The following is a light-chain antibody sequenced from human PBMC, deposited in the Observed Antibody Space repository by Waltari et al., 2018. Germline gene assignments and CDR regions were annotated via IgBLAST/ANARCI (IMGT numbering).Light chain of an antibody. V-gene: IGKV3-20*01. J-gene: IGKJ2*01. CDR3: QQYGSLPST. CDR2: GAS. CDR1: RSVGSNY. Sequence: EIVLTQSPGTLSLSPGERATLSCRASRSVGSNYLAWYRQKSGQTPSLLIYGASSRASGIPDRFSGSGSVTDFTLTISRLEPEDFAVYYCQQYGSLPSTFGQGTKLEIK.